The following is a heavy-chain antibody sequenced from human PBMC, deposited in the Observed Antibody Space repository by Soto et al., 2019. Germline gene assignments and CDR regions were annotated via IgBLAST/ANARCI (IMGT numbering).Heavy chain of an antibody. CDR1: GFTFSSFG. D-gene: IGHD1-26*01. CDR2: ISYDGSSQ. Sequence: QVQLVESGGGVVQPGKSLRLSCAASGFTFSSFGMHWVRQAPGKGLEWVAGISYDGSSQYYGESLKGRITISRDDTKKVLNLVMDSLRPEDTAVYYCARERRQWAVPTDYWGQGTLVTVSS. J-gene: IGHJ4*02. V-gene: IGHV3-30*03. CDR3: ARERRQWAVPTDY.